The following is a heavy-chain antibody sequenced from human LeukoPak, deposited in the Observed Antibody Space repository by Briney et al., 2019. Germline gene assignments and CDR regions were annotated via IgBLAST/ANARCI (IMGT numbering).Heavy chain of an antibody. CDR1: GFTFSNYP. CDR3: VREDYYDGSGFPYYYDY. CDR2: ISSSGYI. Sequence: GGSLRLSCAASGFTFSNYPMNWVRQAPGKGLEWVSSISSSGYIHYADSVKGRFTVSRDHAKNSLYLQMNSLRAEDTAVYYCVREDYYDGSGFPYYYDYWGQGTLVTVSS. J-gene: IGHJ4*02. D-gene: IGHD3-22*01. V-gene: IGHV3-21*01.